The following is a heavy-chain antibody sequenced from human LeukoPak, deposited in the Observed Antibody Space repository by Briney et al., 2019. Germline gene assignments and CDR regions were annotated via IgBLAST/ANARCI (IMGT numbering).Heavy chain of an antibody. D-gene: IGHD2-2*01. V-gene: IGHV3-74*01. Sequence: TGGSLRLSCAASGFTFSSYWMHWVRQAPGKGLVWVSRINSDGSTTSYADSVKGRFTISRDNSKNTLYLQMNSLRAEDTAVYYCAKGVAGCSSTSCPIPFDYWGQGTLVTVSS. CDR3: AKGVAGCSSTSCPIPFDY. CDR1: GFTFSSYW. CDR2: INSDGSTT. J-gene: IGHJ4*02.